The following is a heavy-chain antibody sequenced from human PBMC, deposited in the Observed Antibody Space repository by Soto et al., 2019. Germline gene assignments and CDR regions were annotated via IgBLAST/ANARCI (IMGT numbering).Heavy chain of an antibody. Sequence: QVQLQESGPGLVKPSQTLSLTCSVSGGSFSSESFIWSWVRQFPGKGLEWIGYINYSGTTYYNPSLRSRITMSVDTSKNQFSLNLSSVTAADTAVYYCARDHKWDGMDVWGQGTTVTVSS. J-gene: IGHJ6*02. CDR2: INYSGTT. CDR1: GGSFSSESFI. D-gene: IGHD1-26*01. CDR3: ARDHKWDGMDV. V-gene: IGHV4-31*03.